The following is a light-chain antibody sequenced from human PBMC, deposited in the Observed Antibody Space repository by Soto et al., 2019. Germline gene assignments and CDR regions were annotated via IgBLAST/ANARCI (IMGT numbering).Light chain of an antibody. CDR3: QKYNGTPRT. J-gene: IGKJ1*01. Sequence: DIQVTQSPSSLSASVGDRVTITCRASQYISGHLAWYQQKPGKVPKLLIYEASTLQSRVPSRFSASGSGTDFTLTISSLQPEDVATYYCQKYNGTPRTFGQGTKVELK. CDR1: QYISGH. V-gene: IGKV1-27*01. CDR2: EAS.